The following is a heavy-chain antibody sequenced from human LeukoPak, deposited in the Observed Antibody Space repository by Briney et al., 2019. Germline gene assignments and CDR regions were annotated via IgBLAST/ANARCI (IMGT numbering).Heavy chain of an antibody. CDR1: GYTFTSYY. CDR3: ARALSIAAAGDYFDY. D-gene: IGHD6-13*01. V-gene: IGHV1-46*01. J-gene: IGHJ4*02. CDR2: INPSGGST. Sequence: VASVKVSCKASGYTFTSYYMHWVRQAPGQGLEWMGIINPSGGSTSYAQKFQGRVTMTRDTSTSTVYMELSSLRSEDTAVYYCARALSIAAAGDYFDYWGQGTLVTVSS.